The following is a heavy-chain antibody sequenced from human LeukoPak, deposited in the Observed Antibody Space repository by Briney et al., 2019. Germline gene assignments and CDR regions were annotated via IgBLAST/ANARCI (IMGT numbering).Heavy chain of an antibody. V-gene: IGHV3-30*02. CDR2: IRYDGINI. CDR3: VTDIVGASGDY. D-gene: IGHD1-26*01. Sequence: QTGGSLRLSCAASRFGIRNYGMHGVRQAPDKGLEWVASIRYDGINIYFADSVKGRFTIARDDNKNTLYLQMNSLRTDDTSIYYCVTDIVGASGDYWGQGTLVTVSS. J-gene: IGHJ4*02. CDR1: RFGIRNYG.